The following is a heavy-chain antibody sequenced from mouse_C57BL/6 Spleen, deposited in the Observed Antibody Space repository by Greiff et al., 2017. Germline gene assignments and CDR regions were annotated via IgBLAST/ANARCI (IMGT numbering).Heavy chain of an antibody. CDR2: INPSNGGT. CDR1: GYTFTSYW. Sequence: VQLQQPGTELVKPGASVKLSCKASGYTFTSYWMHWVKQRPGQGLEWIGNINPSNGGTNYNEKFKSKATLTVDKSSSTAYMQLSSLTSEDSAVYYCARSGMVTSRYYYAMDYWGQGTSVTVSS. CDR3: ARSGMVTSRYYYAMDY. V-gene: IGHV1-53*01. J-gene: IGHJ4*01. D-gene: IGHD2-2*01.